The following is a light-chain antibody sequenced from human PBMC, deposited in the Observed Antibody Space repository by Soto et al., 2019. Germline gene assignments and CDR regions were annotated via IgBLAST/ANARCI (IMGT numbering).Light chain of an antibody. J-gene: IGKJ1*01. CDR3: QQYGSSPQA. CDR1: QSVTSNY. CDR2: GAS. Sequence: EIVLTQSPGTLSLSPGEGATLACRASQSVTSNYLAWYQQKPGQAPRLLIYGASTRATGIPDRFSGSGSGTDFTLTISRLEPEDFAVYYCQQYGSSPQAFGQGTKVDIK. V-gene: IGKV3-20*01.